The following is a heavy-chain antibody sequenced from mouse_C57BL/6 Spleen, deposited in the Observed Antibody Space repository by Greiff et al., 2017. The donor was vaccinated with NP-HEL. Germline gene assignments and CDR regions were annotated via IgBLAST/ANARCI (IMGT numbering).Heavy chain of an antibody. D-gene: IGHD1-1*01. CDR3: ARPPTYGSREGYAMDY. CDR2: IDPNSGGT. CDR1: GYTFTSYW. J-gene: IGHJ4*01. V-gene: IGHV1-72*01. Sequence: QVQLQQPGAELVKPGASVKLSCKASGYTFTSYWMHWVKQRPGRGLEWIGRIDPNSGGTKYNEKFKSKATLTVDKPSSTAYMQLSSLTSEDSAVYYCARPPTYGSREGYAMDYWGQGTSVTVSS.